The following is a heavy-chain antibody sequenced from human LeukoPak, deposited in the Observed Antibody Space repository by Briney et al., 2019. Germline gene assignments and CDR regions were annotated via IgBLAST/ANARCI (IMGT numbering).Heavy chain of an antibody. Sequence: HAGGSLRLSCAASGFTFSSYSMNWVRQAPGKGLEWVSYISGSSSTIYYADSVEGRFTISRDNAKNSLYLQMNSLRAEDTALYYCARDLRIVGATIGYWGQGTLVTVSS. CDR2: ISGSSSTI. V-gene: IGHV3-48*01. CDR1: GFTFSSYS. CDR3: ARDLRIVGATIGY. D-gene: IGHD1-26*01. J-gene: IGHJ4*02.